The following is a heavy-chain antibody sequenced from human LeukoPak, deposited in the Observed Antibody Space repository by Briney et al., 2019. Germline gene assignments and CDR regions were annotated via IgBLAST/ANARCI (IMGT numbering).Heavy chain of an antibody. CDR3: ARFPGYCSGGSCYSDGMDV. Sequence: SVKGSCKASGGTFSSYAISWVRQAPGQGLEWMGGIIPIFGTANYAQKFQGRVTITADESTSTAYMELSSLRSEDTAVYYCARFPGYCSGGSCYSDGMDVWGKGTTVTVSS. V-gene: IGHV1-69*01. CDR1: GGTFSSYA. CDR2: IIPIFGTA. D-gene: IGHD2-15*01. J-gene: IGHJ6*04.